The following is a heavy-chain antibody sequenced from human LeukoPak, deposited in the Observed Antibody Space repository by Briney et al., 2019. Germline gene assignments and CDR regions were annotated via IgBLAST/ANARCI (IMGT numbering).Heavy chain of an antibody. CDR1: GFTFSSYD. D-gene: IGHD1-1*01. CDR3: ARGPPRGKYYYMDV. J-gene: IGHJ6*03. V-gene: IGHV3-13*01. CDR2: IGTASDT. Sequence: GGSLRLSCAASGFTFSSYDMHWVRQPTGKGLEWVSTIGTASDTYYPGSVEGRFTLSRDNAKSSLYLQMNSLTAGDTAVYYCARGPPRGKYYYMDVWGKGTTVTVSS.